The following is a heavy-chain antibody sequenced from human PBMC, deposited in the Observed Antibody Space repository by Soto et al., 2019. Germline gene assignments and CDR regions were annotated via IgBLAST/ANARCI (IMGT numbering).Heavy chain of an antibody. V-gene: IGHV4-59*01. Sequence: SETLSLTCTVSGGSISGYYWSWIRQPPGKGLEWIGYIPYTGDTIYNASLNSRVTISLDTSMIQFSLNLRSVTAADTAVYYCVRHAGGTTRDYWGQGTLVTVSS. CDR1: GGSISGYY. J-gene: IGHJ4*02. CDR3: VRHAGGTTRDY. D-gene: IGHD1-7*01. CDR2: IPYTGDT.